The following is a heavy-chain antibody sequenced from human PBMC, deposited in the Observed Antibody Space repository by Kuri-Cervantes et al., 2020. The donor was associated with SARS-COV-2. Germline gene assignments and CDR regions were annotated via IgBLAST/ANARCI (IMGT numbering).Heavy chain of an antibody. D-gene: IGHD3-22*01. CDR2: MNPNSGNT. V-gene: IGHV1-8*01. CDR3: ARLPDYYDSSGLDY. Sequence: ASVKVSCKASGYTFTSYDINWVRQATGQGLEWMGWMNPNSGNTGYAQKLQGRVTMTRNTSISTAYMELSSLRSEDTAVYYCARLPDYYDSSGLDYWGQGTLVTVSS. J-gene: IGHJ4*02. CDR1: GYTFTSYD.